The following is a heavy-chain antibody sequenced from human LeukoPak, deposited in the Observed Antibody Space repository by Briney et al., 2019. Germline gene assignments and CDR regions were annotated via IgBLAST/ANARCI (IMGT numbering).Heavy chain of an antibody. Sequence: SVTVSSKASGGTFSSYAISWVRQAPGQGLEWMGGIIPIFGTANSTQKFQGRVTITADESTSTAYMELSSLRSEDTAVYYCAREDYCGNSGPSIGYWGQGTLVTVSS. V-gene: IGHV1-69*01. J-gene: IGHJ4*02. CDR3: AREDYCGNSGPSIGY. CDR1: GGTFSSYA. CDR2: IIPIFGTA. D-gene: IGHD4-23*01.